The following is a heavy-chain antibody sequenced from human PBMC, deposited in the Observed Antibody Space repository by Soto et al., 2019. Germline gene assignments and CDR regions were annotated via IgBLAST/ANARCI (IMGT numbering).Heavy chain of an antibody. CDR1: GFTVSSNY. CDR3: AKEYCGGHCSSDYFDY. D-gene: IGHD2-21*01. Sequence: GGSLRLSCAASGFTVSSNYMSWVRQAPGKGLEWVSVIYSGGSTYYADSVKGRFTISRDNSKNTLYLQMNSLRAEDTAVYYCAKEYCGGHCSSDYFDYWGQGTLVTAPQ. CDR2: IYSGGST. J-gene: IGHJ4*02. V-gene: IGHV3-53*01.